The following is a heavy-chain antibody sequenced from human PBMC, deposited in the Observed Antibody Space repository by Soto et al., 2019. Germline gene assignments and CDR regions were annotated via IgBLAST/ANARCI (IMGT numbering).Heavy chain of an antibody. Sequence: EVQLLESGGGFVQPGGSLRLSCAASGLTFSSFAMTWVRQAPGKGLEWVSSLTGSGDSRYYADSVKGRFTISRDNSKNTLYLQMNSLRADDTALYYCAKGTAVTTGDMAYWGQGTLVTVSS. CDR2: LTGSGDSR. J-gene: IGHJ4*02. CDR1: GLTFSSFA. V-gene: IGHV3-23*01. D-gene: IGHD4-17*01. CDR3: AKGTAVTTGDMAY.